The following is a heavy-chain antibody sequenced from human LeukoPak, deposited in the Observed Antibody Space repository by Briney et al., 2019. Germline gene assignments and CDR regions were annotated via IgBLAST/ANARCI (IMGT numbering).Heavy chain of an antibody. Sequence: GGSLRLSCAASGFTFSNYNMNWVRKAPGKGLEWVSFISDSGTTLVYADSVEGRFTISRDNAKKTLYLQMNSLRAEDTAVYDCAKSIRNSSSNTGYYYYMDVWGKGTTVTVSS. V-gene: IGHV3-48*04. J-gene: IGHJ6*03. CDR3: AKSIRNSSSNTGYYYYMDV. CDR1: GFTFSNYN. CDR2: ISDSGTTL. D-gene: IGHD6-6*01.